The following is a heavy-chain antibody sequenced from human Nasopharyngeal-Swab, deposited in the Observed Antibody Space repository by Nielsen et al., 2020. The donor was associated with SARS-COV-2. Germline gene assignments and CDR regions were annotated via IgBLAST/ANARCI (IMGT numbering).Heavy chain of an antibody. CDR3: ARDMPPADFRTGNYHHYYGLDV. Sequence: GESLKISCAASGFTFSSYSMNWVRQAPGKGLEWVSVVYGDGRDTFYADSVKGRFIISRDLSNNPLYLHMNSLRADDTAVYYCARDMPPADFRTGNYHHYYGLDVWGQGTTVTVSS. CDR2: VYGDGRDT. J-gene: IGHJ6*02. V-gene: IGHV3-23*03. D-gene: IGHD3/OR15-3a*01. CDR1: GFTFSSYS.